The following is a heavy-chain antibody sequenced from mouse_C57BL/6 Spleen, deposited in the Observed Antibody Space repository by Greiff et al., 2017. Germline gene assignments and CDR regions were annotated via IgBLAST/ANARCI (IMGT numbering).Heavy chain of an antibody. V-gene: IGHV8-12*01. CDR1: GFSLSTSGMG. D-gene: IGHD1-1*01. CDR2: IYWDDDK. CDR3: ARDYGSWFAY. Sequence: QVTLKECGPGLLQSSQTLSLTCSFSGFSLSTSGMGVSWIRQPPGQGLEWLAHIYWDDDKRDNPSLKSRLTNSKDTSRNQVFRKITSVDTADTATFSCARDYGSWFAYWGQGTLVTVSA. J-gene: IGHJ3*01.